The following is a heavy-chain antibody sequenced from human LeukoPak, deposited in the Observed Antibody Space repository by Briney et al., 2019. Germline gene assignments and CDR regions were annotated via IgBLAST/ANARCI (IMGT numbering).Heavy chain of an antibody. CDR3: ARVQGSDIVVVPVNWFDP. Sequence: PSETLSLTRAVSGYSISSGYYWGWIRQPPGKGLEWIGSIYHSGSTYYNPSLKSRVTISVDTSKNQFSLKLSSVTAADTAVYYCARVQGSDIVVVPVNWFDPWGQGTLVTVSS. J-gene: IGHJ5*02. V-gene: IGHV4-38-2*01. CDR1: GYSISSGYY. CDR2: IYHSGST. D-gene: IGHD2-2*01.